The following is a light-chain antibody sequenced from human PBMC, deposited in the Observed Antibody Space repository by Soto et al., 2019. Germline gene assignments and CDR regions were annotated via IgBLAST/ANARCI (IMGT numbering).Light chain of an antibody. Sequence: DIQTTQSPSSLSASVGDRVTITCRTSDNIAKYLNWYQQKPGQVPKLLIVAASRLQSGVPIRFSGSGSGTDFTLTINNLQPEDFATYYCQQSYSAPPWTFGQGTKVDIK. V-gene: IGKV1-39*01. CDR2: AAS. CDR1: DNIAKY. J-gene: IGKJ1*01. CDR3: QQSYSAPPWT.